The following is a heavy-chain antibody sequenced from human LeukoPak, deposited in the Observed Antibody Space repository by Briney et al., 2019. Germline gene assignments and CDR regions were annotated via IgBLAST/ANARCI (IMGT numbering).Heavy chain of an antibody. CDR2: ISSSGSTI. V-gene: IGHV3-48*03. CDR1: GFTFSSYE. Sequence: PGGSLRLSCAASGFTFSSYEMNWVRQAPGKGLEWVSYISSSGSTIYYADSVKGRFTTSRDNAKNSLYLQMNSLRAEDTAVYYCARGEVSSGWYGGRASDDCYGMDVWGKGTTVTVSS. CDR3: ARGEVSSGWYGGRASDDCYGMDV. J-gene: IGHJ6*04. D-gene: IGHD6-19*01.